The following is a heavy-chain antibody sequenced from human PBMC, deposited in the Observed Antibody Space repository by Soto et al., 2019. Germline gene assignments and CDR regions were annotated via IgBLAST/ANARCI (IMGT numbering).Heavy chain of an antibody. V-gene: IGHV4-34*01. CDR3: ARTTAAIHLNY. CDR1: GGSLSGNY. D-gene: IGHD2-21*02. Sequence: SETLSLTCAVYGGSLSGNYWGWIRQPPGKGLEWIGETHHSGSTAYNPSLKSRVTISVDTSRNQFSLKLNSVTAADTAVYYCARTTAAIHLNYWRQGTLVPVSS. CDR2: THHSGST. J-gene: IGHJ4*02.